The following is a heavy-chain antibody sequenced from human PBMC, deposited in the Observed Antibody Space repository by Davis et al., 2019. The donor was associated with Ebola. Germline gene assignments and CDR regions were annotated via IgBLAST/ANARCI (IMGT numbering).Heavy chain of an antibody. CDR2: ISWDGTNS. CDR1: GFKFDDYN. Sequence: PGGSLRLSCASSGFKFDDYNMNWVRQAPGKGLEWVSLISWDGTNSFYADSMKGRIAGSRDNSRNSLYLQLISLKTEDTAVYYCVKSKCSGDHCYLEYWGQGTRVTVSS. J-gene: IGHJ4*02. D-gene: IGHD2-15*01. CDR3: VKSKCSGDHCYLEY. V-gene: IGHV3-43*01.